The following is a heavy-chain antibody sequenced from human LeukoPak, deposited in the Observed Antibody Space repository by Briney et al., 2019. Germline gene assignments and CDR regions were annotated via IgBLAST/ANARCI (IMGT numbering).Heavy chain of an antibody. CDR3: ARDGGLAVAGDNWFDP. CDR1: GYTFTSYG. J-gene: IGHJ5*02. D-gene: IGHD6-19*01. Sequence: ASVKVSCKASGYTFTSYGISWVRQAPGQGLEWMGWISAYNGNTNYARKLQGRVTMSTDTSTSTAYMELRSLRSDDTAVYYCARDGGLAVAGDNWFDPWGQGTLVTVSS. V-gene: IGHV1-18*01. CDR2: ISAYNGNT.